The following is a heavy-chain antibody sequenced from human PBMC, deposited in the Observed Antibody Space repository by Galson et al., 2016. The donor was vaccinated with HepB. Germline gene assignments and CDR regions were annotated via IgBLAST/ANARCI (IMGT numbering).Heavy chain of an antibody. V-gene: IGHV3-23*01. J-gene: IGHJ4*02. CDR1: GFIFSSCG. CDR3: AKDVGGEAFFEY. D-gene: IGHD1-26*01. CDR2: INDNGHNT. Sequence: SLRLSCAASGFIFSSCGMSWVRQAPGKGLEWVSTINDNGHNTHYADSVNGRSTISRDNYRNTLYLQMNSLRAEDTAVYYCAKDVGGEAFFEYWGQGTLVTVSS.